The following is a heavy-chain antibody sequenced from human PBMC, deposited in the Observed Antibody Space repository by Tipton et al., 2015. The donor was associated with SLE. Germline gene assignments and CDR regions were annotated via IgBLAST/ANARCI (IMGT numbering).Heavy chain of an antibody. J-gene: IGHJ5*02. V-gene: IGHV4-31*03. D-gene: IGHD6-13*01. CDR1: GGSISSGGYY. Sequence: TLSLTCTVSGGSISSGGYYWSWIRQHPGKGLEWIGYIYYSGSTYYNPSLKSRVTISVDTSKNQFSLKLSSVTAADTAVYYCARAANEQLVEGNWFDPWGQGTLVTVSS. CDR3: ARAANEQLVEGNWFDP. CDR2: IYYSGST.